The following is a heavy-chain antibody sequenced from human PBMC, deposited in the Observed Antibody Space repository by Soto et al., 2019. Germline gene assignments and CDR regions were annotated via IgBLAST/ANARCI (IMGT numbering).Heavy chain of an antibody. CDR2: IIPIFGTA. Sequence: SVKVSCKASGGTFSSYAISWVRQAPGQGLEWMGGIIPIFGTANYAQKFQGRVTITADESTSTAYMELSSLRSDDTAVYYCARGTTVETGSYWGQGTLVTVSS. CDR1: GGTFSSYA. CDR3: ARGTTVETGSY. J-gene: IGHJ4*02. V-gene: IGHV1-69*13. D-gene: IGHD4-17*01.